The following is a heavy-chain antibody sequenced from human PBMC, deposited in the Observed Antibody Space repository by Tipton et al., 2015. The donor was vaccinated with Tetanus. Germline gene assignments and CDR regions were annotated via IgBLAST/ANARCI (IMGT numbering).Heavy chain of an antibody. J-gene: IGHJ4*02. V-gene: IGHV4-4*07. D-gene: IGHD5-12*01. CDR2: IYTSEST. CDR1: GGSISDYY. Sequence: TLSLTCTVSGGSISDYYWSWIRQPAGKGLEWIGRIYTSESTNYNPSLKSRLTMSVDTSKNQFSLRLNSVTAADTAVYYCARVRRGATTDLDYWGQGTLVTVSS. CDR3: ARVRRGATTDLDY.